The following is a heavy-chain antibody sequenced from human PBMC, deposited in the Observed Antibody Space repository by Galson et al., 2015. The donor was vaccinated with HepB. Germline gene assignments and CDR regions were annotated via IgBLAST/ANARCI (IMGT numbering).Heavy chain of an antibody. CDR3: ARGGDWNYWSHFDS. V-gene: IGHV3-23*01. D-gene: IGHD1-7*01. Sequence: SLRLSCAASGFTFSDYAMNWVRQAPGKGLEWVSGLSGSGGATNYADSVKGRFTISRDHSKNTLYLQMNSLRAEDTAIYYCARGGDWNYWSHFDSWGQGTLVTVSS. CDR2: LSGSGGAT. CDR1: GFTFSDYA. J-gene: IGHJ4*02.